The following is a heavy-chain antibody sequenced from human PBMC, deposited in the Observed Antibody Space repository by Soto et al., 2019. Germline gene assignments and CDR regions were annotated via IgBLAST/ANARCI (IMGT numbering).Heavy chain of an antibody. D-gene: IGHD2-8*02. CDR1: GFSFSNYA. Sequence: QVQLVESGEGVVQPERSLRLSCAASGFSFSNYAMHWVRQAPGKGLEWVAMIAYDGNNKFSADSVRGRFTISRDNAKNTLLLELNSLRDEDTAGYFCARDLSHCTGDRRFSPNGLDVWGQGTTVTVSS. V-gene: IGHV3-30-3*01. J-gene: IGHJ6*02. CDR2: IAYDGNNK. CDR3: ARDLSHCTGDRRFSPNGLDV.